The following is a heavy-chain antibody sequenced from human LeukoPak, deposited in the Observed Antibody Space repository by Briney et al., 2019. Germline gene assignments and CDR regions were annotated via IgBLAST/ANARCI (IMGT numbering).Heavy chain of an antibody. D-gene: IGHD4-17*01. V-gene: IGHV3-74*01. CDR3: AKMCYGDADHPDAFDF. CDR2: INNDGSST. J-gene: IGHJ3*01. Sequence: QPGGSLSLSCAASGFTLSSNWMHWVRQAPGKGLVWVSRINNDGSSTSYADSVKGRFTISRDNAKDTVYLQMNNLRAEDTAVYYCAKMCYGDADHPDAFDFWGQGTMVTVSS. CDR1: GFTLSSNW.